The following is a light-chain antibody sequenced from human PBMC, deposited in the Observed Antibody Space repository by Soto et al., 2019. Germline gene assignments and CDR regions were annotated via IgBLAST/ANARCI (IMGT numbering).Light chain of an antibody. J-gene: IGKJ1*01. CDR3: QQYGSSGT. Sequence: EVVLTQSPGTLSLSPGGRATLSCRASQSVTFYLAWYQQKPGQAPRLLISDASTRATGIPARFSGSGSGTDFTLTISRLEPEDFAVYYCQQYGSSGTFGQGTKVDIK. CDR1: QSVTFY. CDR2: DAS. V-gene: IGKV3-20*01.